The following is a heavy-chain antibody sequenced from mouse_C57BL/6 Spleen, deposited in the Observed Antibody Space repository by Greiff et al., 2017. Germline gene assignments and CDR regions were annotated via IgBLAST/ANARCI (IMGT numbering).Heavy chain of an antibody. CDR3: ARGAYYGSSNDWYFDV. CDR1: GFSLTSYG. V-gene: IGHV2-2*01. J-gene: IGHJ1*03. Sequence: VQLQQSGPGLVQPSQSLSITCTVSGFSLTSYGVHWVRQSPGKGLEWLGVIWSGGSTDYNAAFISRLSISKDNSKRPVFFKMNSLPADDTAIYYCARGAYYGSSNDWYFDVWGTGTTVTVSS. D-gene: IGHD1-1*01. CDR2: IWSGGST.